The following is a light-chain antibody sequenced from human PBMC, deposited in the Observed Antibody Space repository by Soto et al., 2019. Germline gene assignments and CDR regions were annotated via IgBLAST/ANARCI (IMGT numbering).Light chain of an antibody. CDR3: CSYATTTL. J-gene: IGLJ2*01. Sequence: QSVLTQPASVSGSPGQSSTISCTGTSSDIGSYDLVSWYQQHPGNAPRLIIYEVNKRPSGVSNRFSGSKSGNTASLTVSGLQAEDGAEYYCCSYATTTLFGVGTKLTVL. V-gene: IGLV2-23*02. CDR1: SSDIGSYDL. CDR2: EVN.